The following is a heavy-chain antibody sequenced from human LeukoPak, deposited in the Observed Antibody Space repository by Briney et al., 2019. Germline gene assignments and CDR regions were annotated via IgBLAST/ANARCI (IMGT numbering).Heavy chain of an antibody. CDR2: IIPIFGTA. Sequence: ASVKVSCKASGGTFSSYAISWVRQAPGQGLEWMGGIIPIFGTANYAQKFQGRVTITADESTSTAYMELSSLRSEDTAVYYCARASDYYGSGNLMDVWGKGTTVTVSS. CDR1: GGTFSSYA. J-gene: IGHJ6*03. V-gene: IGHV1-69*13. CDR3: ARASDYYGSGNLMDV. D-gene: IGHD3-10*01.